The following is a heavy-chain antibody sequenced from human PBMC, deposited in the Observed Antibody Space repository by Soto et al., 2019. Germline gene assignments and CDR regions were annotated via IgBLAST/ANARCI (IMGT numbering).Heavy chain of an antibody. V-gene: IGHV4-31*03. CDR3: ARASGDYDTSGLFDT. CDR2: IYYSGST. CDR1: GGFVSSGGHF. J-gene: IGHJ4*02. D-gene: IGHD3-22*01. Sequence: QVQLQESGPGLVTPSQTLSLTCTVSGGFVSSGGHFWRWIRQYPWKGLEWIGYIYYSGSTYYSPFLKSRVIISVDMSNNQSSLKLSSVTAADTAIYYCARASGDYDTSGLFDTRGQGTLVSVSS.